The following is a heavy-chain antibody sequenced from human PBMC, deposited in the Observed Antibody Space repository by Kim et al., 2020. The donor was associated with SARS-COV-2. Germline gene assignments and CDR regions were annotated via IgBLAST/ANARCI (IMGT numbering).Heavy chain of an antibody. CDR2: ISSDGSTT. V-gene: IGHV3-74*01. J-gene: IGHJ4*02. CDR3: TREGASRSGWWRMDFDF. CDR1: GFIFKTYW. Sequence: GGSLRLSCAASGFIFKTYWMHWVRQAPGKGLEWVSRISSDGSTTTYVDSVKGRFTVSRDNARNTLYLQMDSLRAEDTAVYYCTREGASRSGWWRMDFDFWGQGTLITVPS. D-gene: IGHD6-13*01.